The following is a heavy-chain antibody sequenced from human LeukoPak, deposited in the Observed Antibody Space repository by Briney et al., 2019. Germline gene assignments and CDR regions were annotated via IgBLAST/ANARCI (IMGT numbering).Heavy chain of an antibody. D-gene: IGHD5-12*01. J-gene: IGHJ3*02. CDR3: ASGGMATNDAFDI. CDR2: INWNSGST. CDR1: GFTFDDYG. V-gene: IGHV3-20*01. Sequence: GGSLRLSCAASGFTFDDYGMSWVRQAPGKGLEWVSGINWNSGSTGYADSVKGRFTISRDNAKNSLYLQMNSLRAEDTALYHCASGGMATNDAFDIWGQGTMVTVSS.